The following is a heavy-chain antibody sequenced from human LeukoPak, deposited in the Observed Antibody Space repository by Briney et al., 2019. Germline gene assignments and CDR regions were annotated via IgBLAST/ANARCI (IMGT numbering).Heavy chain of an antibody. CDR3: ARGPGGWYGSYWFDP. V-gene: IGHV1-2*02. CDR1: GYTFTGYY. Sequence: ASVKVSCKASGYTFTGYYMHWVRQAPGQGLEWMGWINPNSGGTNYAQKFQGRVTMTRDTSISTAYMELSRLRSDDMAVYYCARGPGGWYGSYWFDPWGQGTLVTVSS. J-gene: IGHJ5*02. D-gene: IGHD6-19*01. CDR2: INPNSGGT.